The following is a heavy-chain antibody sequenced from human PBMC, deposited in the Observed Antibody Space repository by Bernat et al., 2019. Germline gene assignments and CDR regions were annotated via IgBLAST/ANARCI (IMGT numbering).Heavy chain of an antibody. Sequence: EVQLVESGGGLVQPGGSLRLSCAASGFTFSSVWMSWVRQVPGKGLEWVANIKQDGREKVYVDSVKGRFTISRDNAKNSLYLQMNSLRAEDTAVYYCARVPGVERYFDYWGQGTLVTVSS. CDR1: GFTFSSVW. CDR3: ARVPGVERYFDY. CDR2: IKQDGREK. D-gene: IGHD1-1*01. J-gene: IGHJ4*02. V-gene: IGHV3-7*01.